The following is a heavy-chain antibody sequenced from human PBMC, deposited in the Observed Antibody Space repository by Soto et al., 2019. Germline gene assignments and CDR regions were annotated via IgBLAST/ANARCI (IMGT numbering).Heavy chain of an antibody. Sequence: PGGSLRLSCAASGFTFGAFAMAWVRQRPGNGLEWVSSLSGGGGSTYYNNSVRGRFTISRDNSNSTLFLQMNNLRAEDTAVYFCAKTPRATTVVTRYWYFDLWGRGTLVTVSS. CDR3: AKTPRATTVVTRYWYFDL. D-gene: IGHD4-17*01. CDR2: LSGGGGST. V-gene: IGHV3-23*01. CDR1: GFTFGAFA. J-gene: IGHJ2*01.